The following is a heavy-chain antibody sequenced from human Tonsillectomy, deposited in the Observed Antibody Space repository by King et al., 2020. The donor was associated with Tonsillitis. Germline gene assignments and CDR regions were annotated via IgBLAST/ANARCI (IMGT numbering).Heavy chain of an antibody. CDR1: GGTFSSRA. D-gene: IGHD4-23*01. CDR3: ASADYGGNSRYFDP. V-gene: IGHV1-69*01. J-gene: IGHJ4*02. CDR2: IIPILETA. Sequence: QLVQSGAEVKKPGSSVKVSCKASGGTFSSRAISWVRQAPGQGLEWMGGIIPILETANYAQKFQGRVTITADESTSTVYVELTSLRSEDTAMYYCASADYGGNSRYFDPWGQGSLVTVSS.